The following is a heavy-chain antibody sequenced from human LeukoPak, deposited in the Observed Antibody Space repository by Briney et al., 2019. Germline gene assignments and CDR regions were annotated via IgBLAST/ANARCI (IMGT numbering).Heavy chain of an antibody. V-gene: IGHV1-24*01. CDR3: ATVGSRDSSVPFDY. CDR2: FDPEDGET. D-gene: IGHD3-22*01. J-gene: IGHJ4*02. Sequence: ASVKVSCKVSGYTLTELSMHWVRQAPGKGLEWMGGFDPEDGETIYAQKFQGRVTMTEDTSTDTAYMELSNLRSEDTAVYYCATVGSRDSSVPFDYWGQGTLVTVSS. CDR1: GYTLTELS.